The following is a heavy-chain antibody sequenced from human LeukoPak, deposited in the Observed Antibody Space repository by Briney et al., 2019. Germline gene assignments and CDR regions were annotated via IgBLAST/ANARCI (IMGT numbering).Heavy chain of an antibody. Sequence: SVKVSCKASGGTFSSYAISWVRQAPGQGLEWMGGIIPIFGTANYAQKFQGRVTITADESTSTAYMELSSLRSEDTAVYYCARSNSGSPTPFDYWGQGTLVTVSS. CDR2: IIPIFGTA. CDR1: GGTFSSYA. J-gene: IGHJ4*02. V-gene: IGHV1-69*01. CDR3: ARSNSGSPTPFDY. D-gene: IGHD1-26*01.